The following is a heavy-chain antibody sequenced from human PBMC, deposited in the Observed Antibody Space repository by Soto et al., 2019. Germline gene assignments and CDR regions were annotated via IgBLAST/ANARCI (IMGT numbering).Heavy chain of an antibody. J-gene: IGHJ2*01. CDR3: AKEGELPPEADWYFDL. Sequence: EVQLLESGGGLVQPGGSLRLSCAASGFTFSSYAISWVRQAPGKGLEWVSAISGSGGSTYYADSVKGRFTISRDNSKNTLYLQMNSLRAEDTAVYYCAKEGELPPEADWYFDLWGRGTLVTVSS. CDR1: GFTFSSYA. V-gene: IGHV3-23*01. CDR2: ISGSGGST. D-gene: IGHD1-26*01.